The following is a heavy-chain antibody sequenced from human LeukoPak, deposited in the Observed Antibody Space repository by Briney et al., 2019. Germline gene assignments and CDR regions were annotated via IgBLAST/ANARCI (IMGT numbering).Heavy chain of an antibody. D-gene: IGHD1-14*01. CDR2: INHSGST. J-gene: IGHJ4*02. V-gene: IGHV4-34*01. Sequence: SETPSLTCAVYGGSFSGYYWSWIRQPPGKGLEWIGEINHSGSTNYNPSLKSRVTISVDTSKNQFSLKLSSVTAADTAVYYCARGRGRRGYYFDYWGQGTLVTVSS. CDR3: ARGRGRRGYYFDY. CDR1: GGSFSGYY.